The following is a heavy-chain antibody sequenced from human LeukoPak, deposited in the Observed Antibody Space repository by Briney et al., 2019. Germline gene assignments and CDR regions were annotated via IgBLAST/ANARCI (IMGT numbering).Heavy chain of an antibody. V-gene: IGHV4-61*02. J-gene: IGHJ3*02. CDR2: IYTSGST. Sequence: SETLSLTCTVSGGSISSGSYYWSWIRQPAGKGLEWIGRIYTSGSTNYNPSLKSRVTISVDTSKNQFSLKLSSVTAADTAVYYCARPVGYCSGGSCLDAFDIWGQGTRVTVSS. CDR1: GGSISSGSYY. CDR3: ARPVGYCSGGSCLDAFDI. D-gene: IGHD2-15*01.